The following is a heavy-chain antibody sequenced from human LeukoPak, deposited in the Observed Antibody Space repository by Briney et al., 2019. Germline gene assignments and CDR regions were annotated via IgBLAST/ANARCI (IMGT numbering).Heavy chain of an antibody. CDR3: ARAPKGWDSSGYPGNY. CDR2: ISANNGHT. CDR1: GYTFTSYG. V-gene: IGHV1-18*01. J-gene: IGHJ4*02. D-gene: IGHD3-22*01. Sequence: ASVKVSCKASGYTFTSYGISWVRQAPGQGLEWMGWISANNGHTNYAQKLQGRVTMTTDTSTSTAYMELRSLRSDDTAVYYCARAPKGWDSSGYPGNYGGKGTLVTVSS.